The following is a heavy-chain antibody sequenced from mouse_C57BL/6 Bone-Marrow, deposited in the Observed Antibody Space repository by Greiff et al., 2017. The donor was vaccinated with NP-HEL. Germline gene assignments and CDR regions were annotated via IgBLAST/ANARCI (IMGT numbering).Heavy chain of an antibody. CDR2: IRSKSNNYAT. V-gene: IGHV10-1*01. Sequence: EVKLVESGGGLVQPKGSLKLSCAASGFSFNTYAMNWVRQAPGKGLEWVARIRSKSNNYATYYADSVKDRFTISRDDSESMLYLQMNNLKTEDTAMYYCVRGDYSNYYAMDYWGQGTSVTVSS. J-gene: IGHJ4*01. CDR1: GFSFNTYA. D-gene: IGHD2-5*01. CDR3: VRGDYSNYYAMDY.